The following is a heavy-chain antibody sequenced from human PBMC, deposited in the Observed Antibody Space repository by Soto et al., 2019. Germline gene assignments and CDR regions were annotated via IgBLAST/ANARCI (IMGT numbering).Heavy chain of an antibody. D-gene: IGHD2-2*02. J-gene: IGHJ5*02. V-gene: IGHV1-3*01. CDR3: ARAVVPAAILSP. CDR1: GYTFTSYA. CDR2: INAGNGTT. Sequence: ASVKVSCKASGYTFTSYAIHWVRQAPGQRLEWMGWINAGNGTTKYSQKFQGRVTITRDTSASTGYMELSSLRSEDTAVYYCARAVVPAAILSPCGQGTLVTAPQ.